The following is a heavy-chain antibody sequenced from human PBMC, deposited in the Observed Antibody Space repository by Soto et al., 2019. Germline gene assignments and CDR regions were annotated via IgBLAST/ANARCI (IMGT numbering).Heavy chain of an antibody. V-gene: IGHV4-59*01. CDR2: TYYSGST. J-gene: IGHJ4*02. CDR1: GGSISSNY. D-gene: IGHD2-21*01. CDR3: AREGSVAYFDY. Sequence: PLETLSLTCTVSGGSISSNYWSWIRQPPGKGLEWIVYTYYSGSTNYNPSLKSRVTISVDTSKNQFSLKLSSVTAADTAVYYCAREGSVAYFDYWGQGTLVTVSS.